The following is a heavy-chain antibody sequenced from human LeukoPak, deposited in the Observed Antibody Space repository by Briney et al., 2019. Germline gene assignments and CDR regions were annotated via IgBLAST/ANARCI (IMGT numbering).Heavy chain of an antibody. D-gene: IGHD2-2*01. J-gene: IGHJ4*02. Sequence: GGSLRLSCAASGFTFSDHYMSWIRQAPGKGLEWVSYISHTGTTIYYADSVMGRFTISRDNSKDTLYLQMNSLRAEDTAVYYCAKAPGGIVVVPAAIFGYYFDYWGQGTLVTVSS. CDR1: GFTFSDHY. V-gene: IGHV3-11*01. CDR3: AKAPGGIVVVPAAIFGYYFDY. CDR2: ISHTGTTI.